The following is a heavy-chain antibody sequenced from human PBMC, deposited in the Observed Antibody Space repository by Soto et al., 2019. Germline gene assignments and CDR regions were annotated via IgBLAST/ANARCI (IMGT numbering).Heavy chain of an antibody. D-gene: IGHD6-19*01. CDR2: IIPIFGTA. CDR1: GVTFSSYA. Sequence: ASVKVSCKASGVTFSSYAISWVRQAPGQGLEWMGGIIPIFGTATYAQKFQGRVTITADDSTSTAYLELSSLRSEDTAVYYCARGSGVGGGRPIAVAGTIYYYGMDVCGQGPRSPS. V-gene: IGHV1-69*13. CDR3: ARGSGVGGGRPIAVAGTIYYYGMDV. J-gene: IGHJ6*02.